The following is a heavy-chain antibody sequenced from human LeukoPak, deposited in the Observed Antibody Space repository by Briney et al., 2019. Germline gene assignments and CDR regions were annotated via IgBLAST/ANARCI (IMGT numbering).Heavy chain of an antibody. Sequence: PGGSLRFSCAASGLSFGSTYRGWVRQAPGRGLGGVSLIYTSGSTFYADSVMGRFTISRDNSKNTLFLQMNSLRAEDSAVYYCTRDRAGTQSWVEFDLWGQGTLVTVSS. CDR2: IYTSGST. CDR1: GLSFGSTY. CDR3: TRDRAGTQSWVEFDL. J-gene: IGHJ5*02. D-gene: IGHD3-10*01. V-gene: IGHV3-66*03.